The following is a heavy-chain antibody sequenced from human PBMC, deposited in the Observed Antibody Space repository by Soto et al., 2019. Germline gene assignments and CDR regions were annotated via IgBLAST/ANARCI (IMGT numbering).Heavy chain of an antibody. CDR3: ARAAARVLNYDFWSGYPPDW. D-gene: IGHD3-3*01. CDR1: GYTFTSYG. J-gene: IGHJ4*02. CDR2: ISAYNGNT. V-gene: IGHV1-18*01. Sequence: ASVKVSCKASGYTFTSYGISWVRQAPGQGLEWMGWISAYNGNTNYAQKLQGRDTMTTDTSTSTAYMELRSLRSDDTAVYYCARAAARVLNYDFWSGYPPDWWGQGTLVTVSS.